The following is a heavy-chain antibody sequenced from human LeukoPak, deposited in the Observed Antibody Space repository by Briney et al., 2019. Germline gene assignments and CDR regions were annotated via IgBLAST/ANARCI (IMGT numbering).Heavy chain of an antibody. V-gene: IGHV3-15*01. D-gene: IGHD6-13*01. CDR3: TTDRYGSSSWDY. CDR1: GFTFSNAW. Sequence: PGGSLRLSCAASGFTFSNAWMSWVRQAPGKGLEWVGRIKSKTDGGTTDYAAPVKGRFTISRDDSKNTLYLQMNSLKTEDTAVYYCTTDRYGSSSWDYWGQGTLSPSPQ. CDR2: IKSKTDGGTT. J-gene: IGHJ4*02.